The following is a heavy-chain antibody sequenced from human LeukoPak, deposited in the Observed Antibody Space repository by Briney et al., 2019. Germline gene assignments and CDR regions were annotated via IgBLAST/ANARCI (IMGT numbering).Heavy chain of an antibody. V-gene: IGHV4-34*01. CDR1: GGSFSRYY. J-gene: IGHJ4*03. CDR2: IDHRGDT. CDR3: ARGATISETGYFDF. Sequence: SETLSLTCAVYGGSFSRYYWSGIRQSPGKELEGMAEIDHRGDTNYNPSVKSRVTISVDTSKNQFSLRVRSLSAADTAVYYCARGATISETGYFDFWGQGTLVTVSS. D-gene: IGHD5-24*01.